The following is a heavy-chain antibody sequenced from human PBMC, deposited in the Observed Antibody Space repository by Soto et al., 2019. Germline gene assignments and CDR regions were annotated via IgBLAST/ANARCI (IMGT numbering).Heavy chain of an antibody. CDR1: GFTFSSYD. CDR3: VRRVSGSYDY. Sequence: EVQLAESGGGMVQPGGSLRLSCVASGFTFSSYDMHWVRQAPGKGLEYVSSISSNGGTTYYGYSVKGRFTISRDNSKNTLYLQMGSLRAEDMAVYYCVRRVSGSYDYWGQGTLVTVSS. CDR2: ISSNGGTT. J-gene: IGHJ4*02. D-gene: IGHD1-26*01. V-gene: IGHV3-64*01.